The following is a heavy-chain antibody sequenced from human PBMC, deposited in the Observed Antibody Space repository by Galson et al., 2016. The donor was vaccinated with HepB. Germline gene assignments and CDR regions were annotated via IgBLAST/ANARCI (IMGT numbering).Heavy chain of an antibody. J-gene: IGHJ6*02. D-gene: IGHD6-13*01. Sequence: MSWVRQAPGKGLEWVSAISGNAYATCYADSVKGRFTISRDNAKNTLYLQMNSLRAEDTAVYYCARRAMYSRSSTYYYGMDVWGQGTTVTVSS. CDR2: ISGNAYAT. CDR3: ARRAMYSRSSTYYYGMDV. V-gene: IGHV3-23*01.